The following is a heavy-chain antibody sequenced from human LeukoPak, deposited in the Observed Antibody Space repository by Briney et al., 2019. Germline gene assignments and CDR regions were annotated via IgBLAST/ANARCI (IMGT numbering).Heavy chain of an antibody. V-gene: IGHV1-3*01. Sequence: GASVKVSCKASGYTFTSYAIHWVRQAPGQRLEWMGWINAGNGNTKYSQKFQGRVTITRDTSASTAYMELSSLRSEDTAVYYCARETRGFRNWFDPWGQGTLVTVSS. J-gene: IGHJ5*02. CDR3: ARETRGFRNWFDP. CDR1: GYTFTSYA. CDR2: INAGNGNT.